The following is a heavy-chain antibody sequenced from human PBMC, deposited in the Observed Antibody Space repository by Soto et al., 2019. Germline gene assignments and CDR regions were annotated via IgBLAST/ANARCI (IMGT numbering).Heavy chain of an antibody. D-gene: IGHD3-16*02. V-gene: IGHV3-23*01. J-gene: IGHJ6*03. CDR2: ISGSGGST. Sequence: EVQLLESGGGLVQPGGSLRLSCAASGFTFSSYAMSWVRQAPGKGLEWVSAISGSGGSTYYADSVKGRFTISRDTSKNTLYLQMNSLRAADTAVYYCAKVSFGGVIDYMDVWGKGTTVTVSS. CDR1: GFTFSSYA. CDR3: AKVSFGGVIDYMDV.